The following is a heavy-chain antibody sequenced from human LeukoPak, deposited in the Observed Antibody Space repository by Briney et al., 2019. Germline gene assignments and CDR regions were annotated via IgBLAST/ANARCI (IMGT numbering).Heavy chain of an antibody. D-gene: IGHD2-2*02. J-gene: IGHJ6*02. CDR3: ARGGYCSTTSCYTVGGMDV. Sequence: GGSLRLSCVVSGFTFSSYAMSWVRQAPGKGLEWVSAISGSGGSTYYADSVKGRFTTSRDNSKNTLYLQMNSLRVEDTAVYYCARGGYCSTTSCYTVGGMDVWGQGTTVTVSS. V-gene: IGHV3-23*01. CDR1: GFTFSSYA. CDR2: ISGSGGST.